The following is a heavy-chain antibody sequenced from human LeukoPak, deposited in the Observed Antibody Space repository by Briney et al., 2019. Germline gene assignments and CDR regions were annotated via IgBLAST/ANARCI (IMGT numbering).Heavy chain of an antibody. CDR3: AREDSRSWYGTPWDYYYYMDV. V-gene: IGHV1-18*01. CDR1: GYTFTSYG. CDR2: ISAYNGNT. Sequence: GASVKVSCKASGYTFTSYGISWVRQAPGQGLEWVGWISAYNGNTNYAQKLQGRVTMTTDTSTSTAYMELRSLRSDDTAVYYCAREDSRSWYGTPWDYYYYMDVWGKGTTVTVSS. J-gene: IGHJ6*03. D-gene: IGHD6-13*01.